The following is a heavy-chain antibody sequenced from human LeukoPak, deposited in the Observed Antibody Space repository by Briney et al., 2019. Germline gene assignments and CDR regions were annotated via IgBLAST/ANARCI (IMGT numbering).Heavy chain of an antibody. D-gene: IGHD3-16*01. V-gene: IGHV4-39*01. Sequence: PSETLSLXCTVSGGSTSSSSYYWGWIRQPPGKGLEWIGSIYYSGSTYYNPSLKSRVTISVDTSKNQFSLKLSSVTAADTAVYYCARGLAYAGGDHPSTLDYWGQGTLVTVSS. CDR3: ARGLAYAGGDHPSTLDY. CDR1: GGSTSSSSYY. J-gene: IGHJ4*02. CDR2: IYYSGST.